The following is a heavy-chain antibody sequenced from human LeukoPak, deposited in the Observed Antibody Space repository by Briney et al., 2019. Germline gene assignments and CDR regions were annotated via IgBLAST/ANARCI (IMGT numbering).Heavy chain of an antibody. V-gene: IGHV3-11*06. CDR2: ISSSGSST. CDR3: ARAYTYYYDH. J-gene: IGHJ4*02. D-gene: IGHD2-2*02. Sequence: TGGSLRLSCAAPGFTFSDHYLSWIRQAPGKGLEWVSYISSSGSSTKYADSVKGRFTISRDNAKNSLYLQMNSLRAEDTAMYYCARAYTYYYDHWGQGTLVTVSS. CDR1: GFTFSDHY.